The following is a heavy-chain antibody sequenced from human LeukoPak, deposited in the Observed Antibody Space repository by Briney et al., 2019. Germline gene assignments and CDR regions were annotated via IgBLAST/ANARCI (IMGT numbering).Heavy chain of an antibody. V-gene: IGHV3-74*01. CDR2: INSDGSST. D-gene: IGHD6-25*01. J-gene: IGHJ3*02. CDR3: ARDAAEGAFDI. CDR1: GFTFSSYW. Sequence: PGGSLRLSCAASGFTFSSYWMHWVRQAPGKGLVWVSRINSDGSSTSYADSVKGRFSISRDNAKNTLYLQMNSLRAEDTAVYYCARDAAEGAFDIWGQGTMVTVSS.